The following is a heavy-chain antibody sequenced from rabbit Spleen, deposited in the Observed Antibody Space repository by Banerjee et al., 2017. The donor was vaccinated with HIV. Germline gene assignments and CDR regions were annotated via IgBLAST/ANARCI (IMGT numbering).Heavy chain of an antibody. D-gene: IGHD7-1*01. CDR1: GVSFSGDSF. CDR3: ARETWGSTGNYGL. V-gene: IGHV1S45*01. CDR2: IDTGSSGFT. Sequence: QEQLEESGGDLVKPGASLTLTCIASGVSFSGDSFSGDSYMCWVRQAPGKGLEWIVCIDTGSSGFTYFASWAKGRFTISKTSSTTVTLQMTSLTAADTATYFCARETWGSTGNYGLWGPGTLVTVS. J-gene: IGHJ6*01.